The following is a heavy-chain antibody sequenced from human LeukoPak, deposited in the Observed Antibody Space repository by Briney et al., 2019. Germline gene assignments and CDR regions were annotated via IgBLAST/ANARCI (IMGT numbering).Heavy chain of an antibody. CDR1: GGSISSYN. D-gene: IGHD3-10*01. V-gene: IGHV4-59*01. Sequence: SETLSLTCTVSGGSISSYNWSWVRQPPGQGRGWEGNIYYSGSGNNNHSPKSRVTISVDASKNQYSLTLNFMTAAAAAEDYCGSTNYNPSLQSRVTISVDTSKNQFSLQLSSVTAADTAVYYCARTLGYCSSTSCPDAFDIWGQGTMVTVSS. CDR2: IYYSGSG. J-gene: IGHJ3*02. CDR3: GSTNYNPSLQSRVTISVDTSKNQFSLQLSSVTAADTAVYYCARTLGYCSSTSCPDAFDI.